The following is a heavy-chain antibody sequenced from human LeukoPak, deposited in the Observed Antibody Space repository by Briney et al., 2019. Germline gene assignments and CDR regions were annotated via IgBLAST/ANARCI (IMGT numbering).Heavy chain of an antibody. CDR2: IYYSGST. Sequence: KSSETLSLTCAVYGGSFSGYYWSWIRQPPGKGLEWIGSIYYSGSTYYNPSLKSRVTISVDTSKNQFSLKLSSVTAADTAVYYCARHLRGGYYFDYWGQGTLVTVSS. D-gene: IGHD2-15*01. J-gene: IGHJ4*02. V-gene: IGHV4-34*01. CDR1: GGSFSGYY. CDR3: ARHLRGGYYFDY.